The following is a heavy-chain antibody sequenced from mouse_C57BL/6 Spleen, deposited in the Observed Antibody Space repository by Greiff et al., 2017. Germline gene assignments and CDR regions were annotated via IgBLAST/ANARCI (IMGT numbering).Heavy chain of an antibody. J-gene: IGHJ4*01. CDR1: GYTFTDYE. CDR3: TKGLRVPMDY. V-gene: IGHV1-15*01. CDR2: IDPETGGT. Sequence: QVQLQQSGAELVRPGASVTLSCKASGYTFTDYEMHWVKQTPVHGLEWIGAIDPETGGTAYNQKFKGKAILTADKSSSTAYMELRSLTSEDSAVYYCTKGLRVPMDYWGQGTSVTVSS. D-gene: IGHD3-1*01.